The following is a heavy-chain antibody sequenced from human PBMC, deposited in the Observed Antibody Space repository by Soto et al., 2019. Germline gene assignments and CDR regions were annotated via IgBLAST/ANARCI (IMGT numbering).Heavy chain of an antibody. CDR2: IGAKNGNT. CDR3: AKEYCDSSRCYLPDY. J-gene: IGHJ4*02. CDR1: GYTFTSYG. D-gene: IGHD2-2*01. Sequence: ASVKVSCKASGYTFTSYGISWVRQAPGQGLEWMGWIGAKNGNTNDAQKLQGRVTMTTDTSTSTAYMELRSLRSDDTAVYYCAKEYCDSSRCYLPDYWGQGALVTVSS. V-gene: IGHV1-18*01.